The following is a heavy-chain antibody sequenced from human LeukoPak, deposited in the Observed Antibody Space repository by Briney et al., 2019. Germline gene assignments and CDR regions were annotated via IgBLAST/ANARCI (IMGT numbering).Heavy chain of an antibody. V-gene: IGHV4/OR15-8*01. J-gene: IGHJ4*02. Sequence: SETLSLTCDVSGGSIDSTNWWNWIRQPPGKGLEWIGEINHSGSTNYNPSLKSRVTISVDTSKNQFSLKLSSVTAADTAVYYCARGRWAYCTNGVCYTPFDYWGQGTLVTVSS. CDR2: INHSGST. CDR3: ARGRWAYCTNGVCYTPFDY. CDR1: GGSIDSTNW. D-gene: IGHD2-8*01.